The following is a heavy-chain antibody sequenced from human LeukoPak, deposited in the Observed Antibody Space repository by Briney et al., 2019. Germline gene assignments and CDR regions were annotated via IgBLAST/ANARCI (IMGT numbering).Heavy chain of an antibody. Sequence: GASVKVSCKASGYTFTGDYMHWVRQAPGQGLEWMGRINPNSGGTNYAQKFQGRVTMTRDTSISTAYMELSRLRSDDTAVYYCARDSLGGYGMVRGVILYYYYYMDVWGKGTTVTVSS. CDR1: GYTFTGDY. V-gene: IGHV1-2*06. J-gene: IGHJ6*03. D-gene: IGHD3-10*01. CDR3: ARDSLGGYGMVRGVILYYYYYMDV. CDR2: INPNSGGT.